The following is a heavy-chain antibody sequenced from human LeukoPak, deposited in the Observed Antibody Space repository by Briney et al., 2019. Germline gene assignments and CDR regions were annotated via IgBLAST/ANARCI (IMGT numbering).Heavy chain of an antibody. V-gene: IGHV3-48*03. CDR3: AREDSSGYTDY. D-gene: IGHD6-19*01. J-gene: IGHJ4*02. CDR1: GFTFSSYE. Sequence: GGSLRLSCAASGFTFSSYEMNWVRQAPGKGLEWVSYISSSGSTIYYADSVKGRFTISRDNAKNSLYLQMNSLRAEDTAVYYCAREDSSGYTDYWGQGTLVTVSS. CDR2: ISSSGSTI.